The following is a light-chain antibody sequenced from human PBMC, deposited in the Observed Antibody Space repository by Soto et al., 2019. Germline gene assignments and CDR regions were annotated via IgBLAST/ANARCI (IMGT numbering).Light chain of an antibody. CDR1: QSILYSSHNKNY. J-gene: IGKJ1*01. Sequence: DIVMTQSPDSLAVSLGERATINCKSSQSILYSSHNKNYLAWYQQKPGQPPKLLIYWASTRESGVPDRFSGSWSGTDFTLTISSLQAGDVAVYYCQQYYDAPQTFGQGTKVEIK. CDR3: QQYYDAPQT. CDR2: WAS. V-gene: IGKV4-1*01.